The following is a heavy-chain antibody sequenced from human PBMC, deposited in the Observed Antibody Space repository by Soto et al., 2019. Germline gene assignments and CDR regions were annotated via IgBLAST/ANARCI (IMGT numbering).Heavy chain of an antibody. V-gene: IGHV3-9*01. CDR1: GFTFDDYA. Sequence: EVQLVESGGGLVQPGRSLRLSCAASGFTFDDYAMHWVRQAPGKGLEWVSGISWNSGSIGYADSVKGRIIISRDNAKNSLYLQMNSLRAEDTALYYCAKWDDYGDRKEAFDIWGQGTMVTVSS. CDR3: AKWDDYGDRKEAFDI. CDR2: ISWNSGSI. J-gene: IGHJ3*02. D-gene: IGHD4-17*01.